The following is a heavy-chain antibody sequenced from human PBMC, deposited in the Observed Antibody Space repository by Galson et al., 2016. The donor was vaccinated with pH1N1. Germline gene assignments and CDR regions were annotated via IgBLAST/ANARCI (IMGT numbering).Heavy chain of an antibody. CDR3: AKVVRGSSWPSFDY. V-gene: IGHV3-30*18. J-gene: IGHJ4*02. D-gene: IGHD6-13*01. CDR1: GFTFSSYG. CDR2: ISYDGSNK. Sequence: SLRLSCAASGFTFSSYGFHWVRQAPGKGLEWVAVISYDGSNKYYADSVKGRFTISRDNSKNTLYLQMSSLRAEDTAVYYCAKVVRGSSWPSFDYWGQGTLVTVSS.